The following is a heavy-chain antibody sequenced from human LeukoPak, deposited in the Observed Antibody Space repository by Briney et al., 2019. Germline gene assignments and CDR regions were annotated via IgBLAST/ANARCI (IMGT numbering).Heavy chain of an antibody. CDR2: IYYSGST. CDR1: GGSVSSGGYY. V-gene: IGHV4-30-4*01. CDR3: ARVTTVATSFHFDY. D-gene: IGHD4-17*01. J-gene: IGHJ4*02. Sequence: SQTLSLTCTVSGGSVSSGGYYWSWIRQPPGEGLEWIGYIYYSGSTYYHPSLKSRVTISLDTSKNQFSLKLSSVTAADTAVYYCARVTTVATSFHFDYWGQGTLVTVSS.